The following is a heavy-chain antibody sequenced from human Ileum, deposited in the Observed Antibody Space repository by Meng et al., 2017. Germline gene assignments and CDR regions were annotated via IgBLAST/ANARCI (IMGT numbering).Heavy chain of an antibody. D-gene: IGHD7-27*01. J-gene: IGHJ4*02. CDR2: AST. Sequence: QVQPQDARPVLVTLSETLSLICAVSGGCVSSSGYQWGWIRQPPGKGLEWIGYASTNYNPSLKSRVTISVDTSKNQFSLKLTSVTAADTAVYYCARDHWGSLDYWGQGVLVTVSS. CDR1: GGCVSSSGYQ. V-gene: IGHV4-61*08. CDR3: ARDHWGSLDY.